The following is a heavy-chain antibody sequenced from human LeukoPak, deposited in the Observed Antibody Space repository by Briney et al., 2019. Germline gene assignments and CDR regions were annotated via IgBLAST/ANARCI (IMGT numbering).Heavy chain of an antibody. D-gene: IGHD3-22*01. CDR3: AGYYYDSSRGFDL. CDR2: INWNGAWT. J-gene: IGHJ5*02. V-gene: IGHV3-20*04. Sequence: GRSLRLSCAASGFTFSSYAMHWVRQAPGKGLEWVCDINWNGAWTGYADSVKGRFTISRDNAKNSLYLQMNSLRAEDTALYYCAGYYYDSSRGFDLWGQGTLVTVSA. CDR1: GFTFSSYA.